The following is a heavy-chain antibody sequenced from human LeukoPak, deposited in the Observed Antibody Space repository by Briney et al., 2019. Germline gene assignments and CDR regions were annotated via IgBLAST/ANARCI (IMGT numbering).Heavy chain of an antibody. CDR3: AKALSRYYYDSNSRA. Sequence: GGSLRLSCAASDFNFITYAMSWVRQAPGKGLEWVSTISGGGDVTYYADSVKGRFTISRDTSKNTLYLQMNSLRAEDTAVYYCAKALSRYYYDSNSRAGGQGTLVTVSS. V-gene: IGHV3-23*01. D-gene: IGHD3-22*01. J-gene: IGHJ4*02. CDR2: ISGGGDVT. CDR1: DFNFITYA.